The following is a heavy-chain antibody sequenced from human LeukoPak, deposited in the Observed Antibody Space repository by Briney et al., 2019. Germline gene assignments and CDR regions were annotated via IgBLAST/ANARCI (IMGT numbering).Heavy chain of an antibody. D-gene: IGHD6-19*01. Sequence: SETLSLTCTVSGGSISSSSYYWGWIRQPPGKGLEWVRTIYYSGSTYYNPSLKSRVTISVDTSKNQFSLKLSSVTAADTAVYYCASSYSSGWYVFDYWGQGTLVTVSS. CDR2: IYYSGST. V-gene: IGHV4-39*01. CDR3: ASSYSSGWYVFDY. CDR1: GGSISSSSYY. J-gene: IGHJ4*02.